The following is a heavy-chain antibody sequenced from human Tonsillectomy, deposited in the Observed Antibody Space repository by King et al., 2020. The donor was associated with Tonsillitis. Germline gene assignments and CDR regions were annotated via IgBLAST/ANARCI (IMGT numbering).Heavy chain of an antibody. V-gene: IGHV3-15*01. CDR1: GFTFSNAG. CDR2: IKSKTYGVTT. CDR3: TTDSQDYYDSSGYYYYYYMDV. J-gene: IGHJ6*03. Sequence: QLVQSGGGLVKPGGSLRLYCAASGFTFSNAGISWVRQAPGKGMDWVGRIKSKTYGVTTYYAAPVKGSLTISIDDSKNTPYLQMKSLKTEDTAVYYCTTDSQDYYDSSGYYYYYYMDVWGKGTTVTVSS. D-gene: IGHD3-22*01.